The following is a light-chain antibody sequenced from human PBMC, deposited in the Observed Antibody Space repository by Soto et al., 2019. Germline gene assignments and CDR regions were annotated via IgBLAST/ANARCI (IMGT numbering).Light chain of an antibody. Sequence: DIQMTQSPSSLSASVGDRVTITCRASQSISNYLDWYQQKPGKAPKLLIYAASSLQSGVPSRFSGSGSGTDFPLTISSLQPEDFATYSCQQSYTSLFTFGPGTNVEI. CDR1: QSISNY. CDR2: AAS. J-gene: IGKJ3*01. V-gene: IGKV1-39*01. CDR3: QQSYTSLFT.